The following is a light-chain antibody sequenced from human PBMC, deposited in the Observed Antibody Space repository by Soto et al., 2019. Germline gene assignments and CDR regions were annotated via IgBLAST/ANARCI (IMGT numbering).Light chain of an antibody. V-gene: IGLV2-14*03. CDR3: NSYREDHPRFYV. J-gene: IGLJ1*01. CDR1: HSDIGNYNY. Sequence: QSVLPQPASVSGSPGQSITISCPGTHSDIGNYNYVSWYQHLPGKAPKLMIYDVGSRPSGVSSRFSGSKSGNTASLAISGLQAEDEADYYCNSYREDHPRFYVFGTGTKVTVL. CDR2: DVG.